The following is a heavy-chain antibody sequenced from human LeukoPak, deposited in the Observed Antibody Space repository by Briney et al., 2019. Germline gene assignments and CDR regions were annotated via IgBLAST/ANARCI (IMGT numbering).Heavy chain of an antibody. CDR1: GGSISSSDYY. Sequence: SETLSLTCSVSGGSISSSDYYWGWIRQPPGKGLEWIGEINHSGSTNYNPSLKSRVTISVDTSKNQFSLKLSSVTAADTAVYYCARRVSKSGYSYGYNDENFDYWGQGTLVTVSS. CDR3: ARRVSKSGYSYGYNDENFDY. J-gene: IGHJ4*02. D-gene: IGHD5-18*01. V-gene: IGHV4-39*07. CDR2: INHSGST.